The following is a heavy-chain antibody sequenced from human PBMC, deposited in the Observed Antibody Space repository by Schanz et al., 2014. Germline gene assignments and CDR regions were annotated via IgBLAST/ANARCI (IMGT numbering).Heavy chain of an antibody. D-gene: IGHD3-3*01. J-gene: IGHJ4*02. CDR1: RFTFSSYT. CDR2: ISYDGSNK. CDR3: ARPIYDLWSGSFDY. Sequence: QVQLVESGGGVVQPGRSLRLSCAASRFTFSSYTMHWVRQAPGKGLEWVALISYDGSNKYYADSVKGRFTISRDNSKNTLYLQMNSLRAEDTAVYYCARPIYDLWSGSFDYWGQGTLVTVSS. V-gene: IGHV3-30*04.